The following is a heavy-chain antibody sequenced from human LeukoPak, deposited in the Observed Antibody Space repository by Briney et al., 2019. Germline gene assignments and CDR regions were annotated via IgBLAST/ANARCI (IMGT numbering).Heavy chain of an antibody. V-gene: IGHV3-9*01. D-gene: IGHD6-25*01. J-gene: IGHJ6*02. CDR2: ISWNSGRI. CDR1: GFTFDDYA. Sequence: GGSLRLSCAASGFTFDDYAMHWVRQAPGKRLEWVSGISWNSGRIGYADSVKGRFTISRDNAKNSLYLQMNSLRAEDTALYYCAKDMKSGHYYYYVMDVWGQGTTVTVSS. CDR3: AKDMKSGHYYYYVMDV.